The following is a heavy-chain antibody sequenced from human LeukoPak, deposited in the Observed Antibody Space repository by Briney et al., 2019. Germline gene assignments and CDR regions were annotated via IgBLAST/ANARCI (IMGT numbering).Heavy chain of an antibody. V-gene: IGHV3-7*01. D-gene: IGHD6-19*01. CDR2: IKRDGSDN. CDR3: ARALYNRGWYPDYFDS. Sequence: GGSLRLSCAASGFTFSNYWMSWVRQGPGKGLEWVANIKRDGSDNYYVGSVEGRFTISRDNAKNSLYLQMSSLRAEDTAIYYCARALYNRGWYPDYFDSWGQGTLVTVSA. J-gene: IGHJ4*02. CDR1: GFTFSNYW.